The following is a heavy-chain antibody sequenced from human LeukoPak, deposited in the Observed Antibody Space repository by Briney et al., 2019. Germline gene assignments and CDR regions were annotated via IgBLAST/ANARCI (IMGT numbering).Heavy chain of an antibody. D-gene: IGHD3/OR15-3a*01. CDR2: INHSGST. CDR3: ARGLWTVGY. J-gene: IGHJ4*02. Sequence: SETLSLTCAVYGGSFSGYYWSWIRQPPGKGLEWIGEINHSGSTNYNPSLKSRVTISVDTSKNQFSLKLSSVTAADTAVYYCARGLWTVGYWGQGTLDTVSS. V-gene: IGHV4-34*01. CDR1: GGSFSGYY.